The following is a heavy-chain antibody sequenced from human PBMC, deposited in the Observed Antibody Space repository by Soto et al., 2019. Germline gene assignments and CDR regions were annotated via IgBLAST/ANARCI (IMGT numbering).Heavy chain of an antibody. CDR2: IYYSGIS. Sequence: QVQLLESGPGLVKPSQTLSLICNVSGASISSGGYYWSWLRQRPGGGLEWLGFIYYSGISHYNPSRKSRATISVDTSKNQFSLKLISVTAADTAVYYCARTEWIQLWFDYWGQGALVTVS. V-gene: IGHV4-31*03. J-gene: IGHJ4*02. D-gene: IGHD5-18*01. CDR1: GASISSGGYY. CDR3: ARTEWIQLWFDY.